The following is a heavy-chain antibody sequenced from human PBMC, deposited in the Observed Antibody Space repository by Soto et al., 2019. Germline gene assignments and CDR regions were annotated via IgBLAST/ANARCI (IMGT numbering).Heavy chain of an antibody. CDR2: ISSRSYTI. V-gene: IGHV3-48*02. D-gene: IGHD6-6*01. CDR3: ARGGSSSDNGLDV. CDR1: GFTFSTYS. J-gene: IGHJ6*02. Sequence: VQLVESGGGLVQPVGSLRRSCAASGFTFSTYSMNWVRQAPGQGLEWVSYISSRSYTIYYVDSVKGRFTISRDNAKNSLYLQMNSLRDDDTAVYYCARGGSSSDNGLDVWGQGTTVTVSS.